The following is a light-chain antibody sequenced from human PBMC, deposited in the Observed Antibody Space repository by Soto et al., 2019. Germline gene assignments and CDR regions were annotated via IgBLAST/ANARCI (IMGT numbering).Light chain of an antibody. Sequence: QSALTQPASVSGSPGQSITISCTGSSSDIGAYNYVSWYRQVPGKAPKLMINDVNNRPSGVSSRFSGSKSGNTASLTISGLQAEDEADYYCASYTSHTTLISGGGTKLTVL. V-gene: IGLV2-14*01. J-gene: IGLJ2*01. CDR1: SSDIGAYNY. CDR3: ASYTSHTTLI. CDR2: DVN.